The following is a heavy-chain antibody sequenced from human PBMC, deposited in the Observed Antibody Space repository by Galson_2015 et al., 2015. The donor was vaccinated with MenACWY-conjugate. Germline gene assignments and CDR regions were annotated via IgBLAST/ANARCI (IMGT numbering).Heavy chain of an antibody. CDR2: ISGSGGST. Sequence: SLRLSCAASGFTFSSYAMSWVRQAPGKGLEWVSAISGSGGSTYYADSVKGRFAISRDNSKNTLYLQMNSLRAEDTAVYYCAKITRGIAAAGTTLGGDYWGQGTLVTVSS. D-gene: IGHD6-13*01. V-gene: IGHV3-23*01. J-gene: IGHJ4*02. CDR1: GFTFSSYA. CDR3: AKITRGIAAAGTTLGGDY.